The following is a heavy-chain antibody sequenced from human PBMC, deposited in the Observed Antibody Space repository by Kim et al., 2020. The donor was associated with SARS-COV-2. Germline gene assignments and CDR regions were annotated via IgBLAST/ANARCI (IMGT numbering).Heavy chain of an antibody. V-gene: IGHV4-34*01. CDR1: GGSFSGYY. Sequence: SETLSLTCAVYGGSFSGYYWSWIRQPPGKGLEWVGEINHSGSTNYNPSLKSRVTISVDTSKNQFSLKLSSVTAADTAVYYCAGHTGAIGVAGTDAFDIWGQGTMVTVSS. CDR3: AGHTGAIGVAGTDAFDI. J-gene: IGHJ3*02. D-gene: IGHD6-19*01. CDR2: INHSGST.